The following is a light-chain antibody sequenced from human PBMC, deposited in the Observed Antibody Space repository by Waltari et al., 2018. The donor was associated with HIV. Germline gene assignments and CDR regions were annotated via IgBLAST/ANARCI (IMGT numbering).Light chain of an antibody. CDR2: EVS. J-gene: IGLJ1*01. Sequence: QSALTQPASVSGSPGQSITISCTGTSRDVGGYNYVSWYQQYPGKAPKLMIYEVSNRPSGVSNRFSGSKFGNTASLTISGLQAEDEADYYCSSYTTSSTLEVFGTGTKVTVL. CDR3: SSYTTSSTLEV. V-gene: IGLV2-14*01. CDR1: SRDVGGYNY.